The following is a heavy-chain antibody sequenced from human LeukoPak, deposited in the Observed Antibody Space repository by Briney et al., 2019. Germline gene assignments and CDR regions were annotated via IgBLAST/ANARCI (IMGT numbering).Heavy chain of an antibody. V-gene: IGHV1-2*02. CDR3: ARARTLYSYSDY. CDR1: GYTFTGYY. Sequence: ASVKVSCKASGYTFTGYYMHWVRQAPGQGLEWMGWINPNSGGTNYAQKFQGRVTMTRDTSISTAYMDLSGLRSDDTAVYYCARARTLYSYSDYWGQGTLITVSS. J-gene: IGHJ4*02. D-gene: IGHD5-18*01. CDR2: INPNSGGT.